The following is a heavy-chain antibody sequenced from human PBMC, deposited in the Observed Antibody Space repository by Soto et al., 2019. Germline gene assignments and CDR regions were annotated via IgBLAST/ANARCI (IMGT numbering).Heavy chain of an antibody. Sequence: SLRLSCSASVFTFSGFAMHCCRQASGKGLEWVGRIRSKANSYATAYAASVKGRFTISRDDSKNTAYLQMNSLKTEDTGVYYCTRRIPEYSYGYNYWGQGILVTVSS. CDR1: VFTFSGFA. J-gene: IGHJ4*02. V-gene: IGHV3-73*01. CDR3: TRRIPEYSYGYNY. CDR2: IRSKANSYAT. D-gene: IGHD5-18*01.